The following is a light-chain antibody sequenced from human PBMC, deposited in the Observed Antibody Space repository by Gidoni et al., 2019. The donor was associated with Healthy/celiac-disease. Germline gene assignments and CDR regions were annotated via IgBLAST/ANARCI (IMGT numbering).Light chain of an antibody. CDR2: DVS. V-gene: IGLV2-11*01. Sequence: QSALTQPRSVSWSPGQSVPISCTGTSSYVGGYNYVSWYQQHPGKAPKLMIYDVSKRPSGVPDRFSGSKSGNTASLTISGLQAEDEADYYCCSYAGSYTFYVVFGGGTKLTVL. J-gene: IGLJ2*01. CDR1: SSYVGGYNY. CDR3: CSYAGSYTFYVV.